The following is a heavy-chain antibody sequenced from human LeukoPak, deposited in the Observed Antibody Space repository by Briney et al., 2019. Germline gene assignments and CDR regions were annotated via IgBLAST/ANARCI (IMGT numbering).Heavy chain of an antibody. CDR3: ARHSSDYDIYVLYNWFDP. V-gene: IGHV5-51*01. CDR1: GYSFTSYW. J-gene: IGHJ5*02. Sequence: GASLQISCKGSGYSFTSYWIGWVRQLPGKGLEWMGIIYPGDSDTRYSPSFQGQVTISADKSISTAYLQWSSLKASDTAMYYCARHSSDYDIYVLYNWFDPWGQGTLVTVSS. CDR2: IYPGDSDT. D-gene: IGHD3-9*01.